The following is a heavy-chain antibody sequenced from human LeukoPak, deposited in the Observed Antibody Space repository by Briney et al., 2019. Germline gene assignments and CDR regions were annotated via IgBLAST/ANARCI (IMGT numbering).Heavy chain of an antibody. V-gene: IGHV4-59*01. CDR2: IYYSGST. Sequence: PSETLSLTCTVSGGSISSYYWSCIRQPPGKGLEWIGYIYYSGSTNYNPSLKSRVTISVDTSKNQFSLKLSSVTAADTAVYYCARGFVAAAGSRAFDIWGQGTMVTVSS. CDR1: GGSISSYY. CDR3: ARGFVAAAGSRAFDI. J-gene: IGHJ3*02. D-gene: IGHD6-13*01.